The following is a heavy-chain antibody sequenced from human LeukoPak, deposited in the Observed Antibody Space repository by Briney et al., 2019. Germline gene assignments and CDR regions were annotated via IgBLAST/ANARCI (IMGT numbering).Heavy chain of an antibody. CDR3: ARDQSPSGNYYFDY. J-gene: IGHJ4*02. Sequence: ASVKVSCKASGYTFTSYDINWVRQATGQGLEWMGWMNPNSGNTGYAQKFQGRVTITRDTSTSTAYMELSSLRSEDMAVYYCARDQSPSGNYYFDYWGQGTLVTVSS. CDR2: MNPNSGNT. D-gene: IGHD4-23*01. V-gene: IGHV1-8*01. CDR1: GYTFTSYD.